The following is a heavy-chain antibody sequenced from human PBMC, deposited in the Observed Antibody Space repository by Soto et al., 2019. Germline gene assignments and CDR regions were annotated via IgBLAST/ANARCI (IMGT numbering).Heavy chain of an antibody. Sequence: QVQLVESGGGVVQPGRSLRLSCAASGFTFSSYAMHWVRQAPGKGLEWVAVISYDGSNKYYADSVKGRFTISRDNSKNTLYLQMNRLRAEDTAVYYCARDRRYYDSSGYGDAFDIWGQGTMVTVSS. J-gene: IGHJ3*02. CDR2: ISYDGSNK. CDR1: GFTFSSYA. CDR3: ARDRRYYDSSGYGDAFDI. V-gene: IGHV3-30-3*01. D-gene: IGHD3-22*01.